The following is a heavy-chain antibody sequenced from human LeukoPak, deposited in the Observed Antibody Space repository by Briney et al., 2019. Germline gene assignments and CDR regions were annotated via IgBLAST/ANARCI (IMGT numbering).Heavy chain of an antibody. V-gene: IGHV3-30*02. CDR3: AKDRVLEAPPRSLCDY. D-gene: IGHD3-10*01. Sequence: GGSLRLSCAASGFTFSSYGMHWVRQAPGKGLEWVAFIRYDGSNKYYADSVKGRFTISRDNSKNTLYLQMNSLRAEDTAVYYCAKDRVLEAPPRSLCDYWGQGTLVTVSS. J-gene: IGHJ4*02. CDR2: IRYDGSNK. CDR1: GFTFSSYG.